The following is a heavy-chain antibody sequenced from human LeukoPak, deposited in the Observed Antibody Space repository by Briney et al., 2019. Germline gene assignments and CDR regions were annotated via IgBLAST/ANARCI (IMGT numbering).Heavy chain of an antibody. CDR3: ARFYYYDSSGYYYSFDY. J-gene: IGHJ4*02. CDR1: GGSISSYY. Sequence: SETLSLTCTVSGGSISSYYWSWIRQPPGKGLEWIGYIYYSGSTNYNPSLKGRVTISVDTSKNQFSLKLSSVTAADTAVYYCARFYYYDSSGYYYSFDYWGQGTLVTVSS. D-gene: IGHD3-22*01. V-gene: IGHV4-59*01. CDR2: IYYSGST.